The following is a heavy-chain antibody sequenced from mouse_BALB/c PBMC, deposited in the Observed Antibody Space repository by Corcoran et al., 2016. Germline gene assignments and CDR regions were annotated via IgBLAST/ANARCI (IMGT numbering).Heavy chain of an antibody. V-gene: IGHV1-39*01. CDR2: INPYYGST. J-gene: IGHJ2*01. CDR1: GYSFTDYI. CDR3: ARDYGSSYVDY. Sequence: EIQLQQTGPALVKPGASVKISCKASGYSFTDYIMLWVKQRHGKSLEWIGNINPYYGSTSYNLKFKGKATLTVDKSSSTAYMQLNSLTSEDSAVYYCARDYGSSYVDYWGQGTTLTVSS. D-gene: IGHD1-1*01.